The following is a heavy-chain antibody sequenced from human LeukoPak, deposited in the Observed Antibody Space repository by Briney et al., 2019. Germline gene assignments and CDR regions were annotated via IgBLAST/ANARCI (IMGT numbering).Heavy chain of an antibody. Sequence: GASVTVSCKASGGTFSSYAISWVRQAPGQGLEWMGGIIPIFGTANYAQKFQGRVTITADESTSTAYMELSSLRSEDTAVYYCARVKVATITYYYYYYGMDVWGQGTTVTVSS. D-gene: IGHD5-12*01. V-gene: IGHV1-69*13. CDR3: ARVKVATITYYYYYYGMDV. CDR2: IIPIFGTA. J-gene: IGHJ6*02. CDR1: GGTFSSYA.